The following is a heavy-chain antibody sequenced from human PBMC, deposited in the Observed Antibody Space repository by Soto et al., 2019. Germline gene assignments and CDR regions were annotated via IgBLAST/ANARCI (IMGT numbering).Heavy chain of an antibody. D-gene: IGHD2-2*01. CDR1: GYSFTSYW. Sequence: GESLKIFCKGSGYSFTSYWIGWVRQMPGKGLEWMGIIYPGDSDTRYSPSFQGQVTISADKSISTAYLQWSSLKASDTAMYYCASSSTDYYYGMDVWGQGTTVTVSS. J-gene: IGHJ6*02. CDR2: IYPGDSDT. V-gene: IGHV5-51*01. CDR3: ASSSTDYYYGMDV.